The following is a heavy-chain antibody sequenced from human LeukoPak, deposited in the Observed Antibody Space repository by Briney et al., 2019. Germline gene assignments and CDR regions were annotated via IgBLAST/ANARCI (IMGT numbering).Heavy chain of an antibody. Sequence: PSETLSLTCTVSGGSISSSSYYWGWIRQPPGKGLEWIGRIYYSGSTYCNPSLKSRVTISVDTSKNQFSLKLSSVTAADTAVYYCARKQWQVFHYFDYWGQGTLVTASS. D-gene: IGHD6-19*01. J-gene: IGHJ4*02. CDR1: GGSISSSSYY. CDR3: ARKQWQVFHYFDY. CDR2: IYYSGST. V-gene: IGHV4-39*07.